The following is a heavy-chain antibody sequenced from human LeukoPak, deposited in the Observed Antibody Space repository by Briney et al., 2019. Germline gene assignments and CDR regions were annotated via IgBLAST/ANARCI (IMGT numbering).Heavy chain of an antibody. V-gene: IGHV4-59*01. Sequence: SETLSLTCTVSGGSISSYYWSWIRQPPGKGLGWIGYIYYSGSTNYNPSLKSRVTISVDTSKNQFSLKLSSVTAADTAVYYCAREYCSGGSCYPDYWGQGTLVTVSS. J-gene: IGHJ4*02. CDR1: GGSISSYY. CDR3: AREYCSGGSCYPDY. CDR2: IYYSGST. D-gene: IGHD2-15*01.